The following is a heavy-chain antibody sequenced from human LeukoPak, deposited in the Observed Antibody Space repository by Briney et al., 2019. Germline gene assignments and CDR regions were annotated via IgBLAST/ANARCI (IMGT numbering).Heavy chain of an antibody. D-gene: IGHD5-12*01. Sequence: SETLSLTCTVSGGSISSYYWSWIRQPPGKGLEWIGYIYDSGNTNYNPFLKSRVTMSVDTSENQFSLQLSSVTAADTAVYYCAREFAGYAYFDYWGQGTLVTVSS. CDR1: GGSISSYY. V-gene: IGHV4-59*01. CDR3: AREFAGYAYFDY. J-gene: IGHJ4*02. CDR2: IYDSGNT.